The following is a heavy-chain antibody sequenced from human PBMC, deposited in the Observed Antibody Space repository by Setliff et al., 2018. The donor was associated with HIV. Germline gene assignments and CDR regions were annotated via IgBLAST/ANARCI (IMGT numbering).Heavy chain of an antibody. J-gene: IGHJ6*04. CDR2: IFYSGST. CDR1: GGSVSTGNYY. V-gene: IGHV4-61*01. CDR3: TRRGADSYYPRPLDV. Sequence: PSETLSLTCTVSGGSVSTGNYYWNWIRLPPGKGLEWIGYIFYSGSTNYNPSLKSRVTISVDTSKNQFSLRLNPVTAADTAIYYCTRRGADSYYPRPLDVWGKGTTVTVSS. D-gene: IGHD3-10*01.